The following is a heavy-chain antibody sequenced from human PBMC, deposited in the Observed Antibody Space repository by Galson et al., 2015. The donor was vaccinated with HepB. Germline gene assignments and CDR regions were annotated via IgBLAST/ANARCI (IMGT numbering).Heavy chain of an antibody. CDR2: IFYRGDT. CDR1: GGSISNDDFY. CDR3: ASRNRILRGFDY. V-gene: IGHV4-30-4*01. J-gene: IGHJ4*02. Sequence: TLSLTCTVSGGSISNDDFYWSWIRQPPGKALEWIGYIFYRGDTYYNPSLRSRFTISIDTSKKQFSLKVTSVTAADTAIYYCASRNRILRGFDYWGQGTLVTVSS. D-gene: IGHD3-10*01.